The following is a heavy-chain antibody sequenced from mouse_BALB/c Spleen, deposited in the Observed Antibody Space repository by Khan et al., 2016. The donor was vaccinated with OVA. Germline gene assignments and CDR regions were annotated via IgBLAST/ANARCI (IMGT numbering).Heavy chain of an antibody. CDR2: IDPFNGGT. CDR3: ARNYYGSTDYYAMDY. Sequence: VQLQQSGPELMKPGASVKISCKASGYSFTSYYMHWVKQSHGKSLEWIGYIDPFNGGTSYNQKFKGQATLTVDKSYSTAYMHLSSLTSEDSAVYYCARNYYGSTDYYAMDYWGQGTSVTVSS. J-gene: IGHJ4*01. V-gene: IGHV1S135*01. D-gene: IGHD1-1*01. CDR1: GYSFTSYY.